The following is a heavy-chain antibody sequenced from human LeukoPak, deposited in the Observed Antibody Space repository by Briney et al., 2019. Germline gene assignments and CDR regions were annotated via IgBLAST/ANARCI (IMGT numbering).Heavy chain of an antibody. V-gene: IGHV3-23*01. CDR1: GFTFSSYA. Sequence: PGGSLRLPCAASGFTFSSYAMSWVRQAPGKGLEWVSAISGSGGSTYYADSVKGRFTISRDNSKNTLYLQMNSLRAEDTAVYYCAKDQGRYCSSTSCYLEDYWGQGTLVTVSS. J-gene: IGHJ4*02. D-gene: IGHD2-2*01. CDR2: ISGSGGST. CDR3: AKDQGRYCSSTSCYLEDY.